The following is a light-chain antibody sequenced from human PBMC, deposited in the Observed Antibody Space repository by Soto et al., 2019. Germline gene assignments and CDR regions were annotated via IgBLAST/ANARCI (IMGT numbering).Light chain of an antibody. CDR2: DTS. Sequence: EIVLMQSPGTLSLSPGEGATLSCRASQSVNSNYLAWYQQKPGQAPTVLIFDTSRRATGVPDRLSGSVSGTDFPLTISRLEPDDFAVYYCQQYGSSQFTFGPGTKVNI. V-gene: IGKV3-20*01. CDR3: QQYGSSQFT. J-gene: IGKJ3*01. CDR1: QSVNSNY.